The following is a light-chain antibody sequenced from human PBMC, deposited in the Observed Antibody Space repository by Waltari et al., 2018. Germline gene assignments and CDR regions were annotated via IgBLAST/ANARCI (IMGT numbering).Light chain of an antibody. J-gene: IGLJ3*02. CDR3: YSTDSSSFPL. Sequence: SHELTQPPSVSVSPGQPARITCSGAALPTNYIYWYQQKSGQAPVMLIYEDNKRPSGIPERFSGSSSGTLATLTVSGAVVEDEGDYYCYSTDSSSFPLFGGGTRLTVL. V-gene: IGLV3-10*01. CDR1: ALPTNY. CDR2: EDN.